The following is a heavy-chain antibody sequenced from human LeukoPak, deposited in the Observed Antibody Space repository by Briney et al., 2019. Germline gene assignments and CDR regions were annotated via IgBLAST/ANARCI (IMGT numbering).Heavy chain of an antibody. J-gene: IGHJ4*02. CDR1: GFTFSSYG. V-gene: IGHV3-30*18. CDR3: AKVARWGYCSSTSCYLPYFDY. Sequence: PGRSLRLSCAASGFTFSSYGMHWVRQAPGKGLEWVAVISYDGSNKYYADSVKGRFTISRDNSKNTLYLQMNSLRAEDSAVYYCAKVARWGYCSSTSCYLPYFDYWGRGTLVTVSS. D-gene: IGHD2-2*01. CDR2: ISYDGSNK.